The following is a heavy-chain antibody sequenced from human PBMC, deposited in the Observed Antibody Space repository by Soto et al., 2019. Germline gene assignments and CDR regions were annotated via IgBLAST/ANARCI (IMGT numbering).Heavy chain of an antibody. J-gene: IGHJ4*02. CDR2: IYYSGST. D-gene: IGHD3-9*01. Sequence: SETLSLTCTVSGGSVSSSGYYWGWIRQPPGKGLEWIGSIYYSGSTYYNPSLKSRVTISVDTSKNQFSLKLSSVAAADTAVYYCARGRYFDWAFDYWGQGTLVTV. CDR1: GGSVSSSGYY. V-gene: IGHV4-39*01. CDR3: ARGRYFDWAFDY.